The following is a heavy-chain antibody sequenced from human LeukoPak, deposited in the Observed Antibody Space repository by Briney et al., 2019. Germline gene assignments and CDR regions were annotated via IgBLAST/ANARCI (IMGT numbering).Heavy chain of an antibody. CDR1: GGTFSSYA. D-gene: IGHD6-13*01. Sequence: GSSVKVSCKASGGTFSSYAISWVRQAPGQGLEWMGGIIPIFGTANYAQKFQGRVTITADKSTSTAYMELSSLRSEDTAVYYCAGHSSSSYGYYYYYMDVWGKGTTVTVFS. CDR3: AGHSSSSYGYYYYYMDV. V-gene: IGHV1-69*06. J-gene: IGHJ6*03. CDR2: IIPIFGTA.